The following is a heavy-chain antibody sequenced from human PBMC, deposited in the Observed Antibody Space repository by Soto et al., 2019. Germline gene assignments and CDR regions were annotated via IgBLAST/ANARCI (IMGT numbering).Heavy chain of an antibody. D-gene: IGHD4-17*01. Sequence: QVQLVESGGGVVQPGRSLRLSCAASGFTFSSYGMHWVRQAPCKGLEWVAVISYDGSNKYYADSVKGRFTISRDNSKNTLYLQMNSLRAEDTAVYYCAKGGGDYEEDYYYYGMDVWGQGTTVTVSS. CDR1: GFTFSSYG. CDR2: ISYDGSNK. V-gene: IGHV3-30*18. CDR3: AKGGGDYEEDYYYYGMDV. J-gene: IGHJ6*02.